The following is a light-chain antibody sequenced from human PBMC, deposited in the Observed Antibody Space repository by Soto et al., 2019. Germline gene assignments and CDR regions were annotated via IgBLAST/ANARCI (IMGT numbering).Light chain of an antibody. CDR1: SSNIGTNY. J-gene: IGLJ2*01. CDR3: AAWDDSLSGGV. Sequence: QSVLTQPPSASGTPGQRVTISCSGSSSNIGTNYVYWYQQLPGTAPKLLIYSNNQRPSGVPDRFSGSKSGTSASLVISGLRSEDEADYYCAAWDDSLSGGVFGGGTKLTVL. V-gene: IGLV1-47*01. CDR2: SNN.